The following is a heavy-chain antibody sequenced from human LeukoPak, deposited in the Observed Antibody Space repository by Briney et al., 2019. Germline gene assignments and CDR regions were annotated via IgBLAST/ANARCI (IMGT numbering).Heavy chain of an antibody. D-gene: IGHD2-2*01. J-gene: IGHJ3*02. CDR3: ARVVVVPAAKMHAFDI. Sequence: PSGTLSLTCTVSGGSISSYYWSWIRQPAGKGLEWIGRIYTSGSTNYNPSLKSRVTMSVDTSKNQFSLKLSSVTAADTAVYYCARVVVVPAAKMHAFDIWGQGTMVTVSS. CDR1: GGSISSYY. CDR2: IYTSGST. V-gene: IGHV4-4*07.